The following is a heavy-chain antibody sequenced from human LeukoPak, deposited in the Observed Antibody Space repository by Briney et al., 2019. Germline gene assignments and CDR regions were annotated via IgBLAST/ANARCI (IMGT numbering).Heavy chain of an antibody. V-gene: IGHV3-9*03. CDR1: GFTCDDYA. CDR2: ISWNSGSI. Sequence: GGSLRLSCAASGFTCDDYAMHWVRQAPGKGLEWVSGISWNSGSIGCADSVKGRFTISRDNAKNSLYLQMNSLRAEDMALYYCAKPKGRFGELEAGFDYWGQGTLVTVSS. J-gene: IGHJ4*02. CDR3: AKPKGRFGELEAGFDY. D-gene: IGHD3-10*01.